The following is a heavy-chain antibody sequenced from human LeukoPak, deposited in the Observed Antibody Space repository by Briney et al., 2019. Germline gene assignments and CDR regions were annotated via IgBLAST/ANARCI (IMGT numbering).Heavy chain of an antibody. CDR1: GYTFTGYY. CDR3: AREYSGYDWGQFDY. Sequence: ASVKVSCKASGYTFTGYYMHWVRQAPGQGLEWMGRINPNSGGTNYAQKFQGRVTMTRDTSISTAYMELSRLRSDDTAVYYCAREYSGYDWGQFDYWGQGTLVTVSS. V-gene: IGHV1-2*06. D-gene: IGHD5-12*01. CDR2: INPNSGGT. J-gene: IGHJ4*02.